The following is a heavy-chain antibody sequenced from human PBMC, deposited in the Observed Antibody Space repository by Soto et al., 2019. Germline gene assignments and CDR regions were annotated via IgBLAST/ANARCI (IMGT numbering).Heavy chain of an antibody. CDR1: GDSISSNSHY. J-gene: IGHJ3*02. CDR2: IYYDGNT. Sequence: SETLSLTCTVSGDSISSNSHYWGWIRQPPGKGLESIANIYYDGNTYYNPSLKSRVTISVDTSKNQFSLKLSSVTAADTAVYYCASLAESYFHAFXIWGQGTMVTVSS. V-gene: IGHV4-39*07. CDR3: ASLAESYFHAFXI. D-gene: IGHD1-26*01.